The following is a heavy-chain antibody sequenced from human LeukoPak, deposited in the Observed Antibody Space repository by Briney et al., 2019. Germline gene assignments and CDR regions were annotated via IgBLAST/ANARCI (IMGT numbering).Heavy chain of an antibody. Sequence: PSENLSLNCTVSGDSITSGDYYWTWIRQPPGKGLEWVAYMHYSGNTYYNSSLKSRLTISVDTSKNQFSLKLSFVTAADTAMYYCARHLSGSSWFDPWGQGTLVTVSS. CDR2: MHYSGNT. CDR1: GDSITSGDYY. V-gene: IGHV4-30-4*08. J-gene: IGHJ5*02. D-gene: IGHD1-26*01. CDR3: ARHLSGSSWFDP.